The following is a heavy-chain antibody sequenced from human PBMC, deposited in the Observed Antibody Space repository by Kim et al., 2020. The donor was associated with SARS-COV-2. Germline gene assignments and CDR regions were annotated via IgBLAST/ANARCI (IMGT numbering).Heavy chain of an antibody. D-gene: IGHD3-22*01. Sequence: SETLSLTCTVSGGSISSGGYYWSWIRQHPGKGLEWIGYIYYSGSPYYNPSLKSRVTISVDTSKNQFSLKLSSVTAADTAVYYCARFPTTYYYDSSGSPPRDYWGQGTLVTVSS. J-gene: IGHJ4*02. CDR3: ARFPTTYYYDSSGSPPRDY. V-gene: IGHV4-31*03. CDR2: IYYSGSP. CDR1: GGSISSGGYY.